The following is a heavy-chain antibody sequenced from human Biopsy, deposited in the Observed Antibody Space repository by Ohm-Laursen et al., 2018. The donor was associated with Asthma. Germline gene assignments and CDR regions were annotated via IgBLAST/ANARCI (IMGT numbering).Heavy chain of an antibody. V-gene: IGHV1-3*01. Sequence: GSSVKVSCKASGYTFINYAIHWVRQAPGHSLEWMGWINAANGNTKYSQKFQGRLTISRDTSASTAYMDLSGLRSEDTAVNYCARTYFDFLTGQVHDAFAMWGQGTMVTVSS. D-gene: IGHD3-9*01. J-gene: IGHJ3*02. CDR3: ARTYFDFLTGQVHDAFAM. CDR1: GYTFINYA. CDR2: INAANGNT.